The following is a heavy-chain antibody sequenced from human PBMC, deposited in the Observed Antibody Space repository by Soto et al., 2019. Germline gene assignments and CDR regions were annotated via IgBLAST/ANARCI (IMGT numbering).Heavy chain of an antibody. CDR2: IYHSGST. D-gene: IGHD2-2*01. J-gene: IGHJ6*02. Sequence: SETLSLTCAVSGYSISSGYYWGWIRQPPGKGLEWIGSIYHSGSTYYNPSLKSRVTISADTSKNQFSLKLSSVTAADTAVYYCARLAGDVVVPAAGDYYYGMDVWGQGTTVTVSS. CDR1: GYSISSGYY. CDR3: ARLAGDVVVPAAGDYYYGMDV. V-gene: IGHV4-38-2*01.